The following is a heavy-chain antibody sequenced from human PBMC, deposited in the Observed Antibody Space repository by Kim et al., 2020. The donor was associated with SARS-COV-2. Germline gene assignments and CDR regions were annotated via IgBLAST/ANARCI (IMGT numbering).Heavy chain of an antibody. CDR1: GFTFSSYE. CDR3: ASPGESSGIAAAGADY. Sequence: GGSLRLSCAASGFTFSSYEMNWVRQAPGKGLEWVSYISSSGSTIYYADSVKGRFTISRDNAKNSLYLQMNSLRAEDTAVYYCASPGESSGIAAAGADYWGQGTLVTVSS. V-gene: IGHV3-48*03. J-gene: IGHJ4*02. CDR2: ISSSGSTI. D-gene: IGHD6-13*01.